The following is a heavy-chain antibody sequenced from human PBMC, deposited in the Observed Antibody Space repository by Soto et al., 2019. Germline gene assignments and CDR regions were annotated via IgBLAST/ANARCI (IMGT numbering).Heavy chain of an antibody. D-gene: IGHD5-18*01. Sequence: PSETLSLTCSVSGASISSDNYYWGWIRQTPGKGLEWIGSIYYSGNTYYNPSLKSRLTISVDTSKSQFSLTLSSVTAADSAMYFCARQIRYTYGYFPRYIDYWGQGTVVTVSS. CDR1: GASISSDNYY. V-gene: IGHV4-39*01. J-gene: IGHJ4*02. CDR2: IYYSGNT. CDR3: ARQIRYTYGYFPRYIDY.